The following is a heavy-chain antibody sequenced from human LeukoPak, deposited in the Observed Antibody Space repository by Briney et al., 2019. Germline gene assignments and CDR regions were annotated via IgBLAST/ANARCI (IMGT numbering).Heavy chain of an antibody. V-gene: IGHV3-7*01. Sequence: PGGSLRLSCESSGFTFSTHWMSWVRQAPGKGLMWVANIKQDGSDKYYVDSVKGRFTVSRDNAKKSVYLQLNSLRAEDTAVYYCAREANMGGYFDLWGRGTLVTVSS. CDR2: IKQDGSDK. CDR1: GFTFSTHW. CDR3: AREANMGGYFDL. J-gene: IGHJ2*01. D-gene: IGHD2/OR15-2a*01.